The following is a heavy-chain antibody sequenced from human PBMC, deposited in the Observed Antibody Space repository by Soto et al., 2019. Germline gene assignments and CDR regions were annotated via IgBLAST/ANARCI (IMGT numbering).Heavy chain of an antibody. Sequence: QVQLVESGGGVVQPGRSLRLSCAASGFTFSSYGMHWVRQAPGKGLEWVAVISYAGINKYYADSVKGRFTISRDNSKNTLYLQMISLRVEDTAVYYCAKDLRTPGPFYYDSSGYLPRDSWGQGTLVTVSS. V-gene: IGHV3-30*18. CDR3: AKDLRTPGPFYYDSSGYLPRDS. J-gene: IGHJ4*02. D-gene: IGHD3-22*01. CDR1: GFTFSSYG. CDR2: ISYAGINK.